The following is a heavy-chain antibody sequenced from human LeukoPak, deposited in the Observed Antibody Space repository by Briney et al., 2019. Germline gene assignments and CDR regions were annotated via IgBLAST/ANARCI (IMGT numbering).Heavy chain of an antibody. CDR2: ISGSAGST. CDR1: GFTFSSYA. V-gene: IGHV3-23*01. Sequence: GGSLRLSCAASGFTFSSYAMSWVRQAPGKGLEWVSGISGSAGSTYYADSVKGRFTISRDNSKYTLYLQMNSLRADDTAVYYCAKDLHYVDVWGQGTTVTVSS. J-gene: IGHJ6*03. CDR3: AKDLHYVDV.